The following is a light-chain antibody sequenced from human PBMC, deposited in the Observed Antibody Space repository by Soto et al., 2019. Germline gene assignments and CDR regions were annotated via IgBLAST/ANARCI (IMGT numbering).Light chain of an antibody. CDR3: QQYNGYRLA. CDR1: QSISNW. CDR2: KAS. V-gene: IGKV1-5*03. Sequence: DIQITQSPSTLSASVGDRVTITCRASQSISNWLAWYQQKPGKAPKLLIYKASTLESGVPSRFSGSGSGTEFTLTISSMQADAFATYYCQQYNGYRLAFGGGTKVDIK. J-gene: IGKJ4*01.